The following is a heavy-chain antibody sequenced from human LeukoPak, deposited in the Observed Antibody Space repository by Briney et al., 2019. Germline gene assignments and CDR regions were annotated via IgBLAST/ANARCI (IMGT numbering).Heavy chain of an antibody. V-gene: IGHV4-61*02. Sequence: SQTLSLTCTVSGGSISSGSYYWSWIRQPAGKGLERIGRIYTSGSTNYNPSLKSRVTISVDTSKNQFSLKLSSVTAADTAVYYCATATTGRYFDLWGRGTLVTVSS. CDR1: GGSISSGSYY. CDR2: IYTSGST. D-gene: IGHD3-10*01. CDR3: ATATTGRYFDL. J-gene: IGHJ2*01.